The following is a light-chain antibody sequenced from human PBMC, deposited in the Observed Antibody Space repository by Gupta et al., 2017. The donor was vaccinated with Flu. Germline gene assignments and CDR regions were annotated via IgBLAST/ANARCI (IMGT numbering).Light chain of an antibody. V-gene: IGKV4-1*01. J-gene: IGKJ1*01. Sequence: DTVMTQSPDSLAVSLGERATINCKSSQSVLYISNNKNYLAWYQQKPGHPPKLLIYWASTRESGVPDRVSGSGSGTDFTLTISSLQAEDVAVYYCQQYYSTPTFGQGTKVEIK. CDR2: WAS. CDR3: QQYYSTPT. CDR1: QSVLYISNNKNY.